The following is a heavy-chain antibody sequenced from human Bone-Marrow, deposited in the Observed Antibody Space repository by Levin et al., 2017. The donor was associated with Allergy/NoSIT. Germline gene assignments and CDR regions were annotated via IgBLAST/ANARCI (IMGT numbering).Heavy chain of an antibody. D-gene: IGHD2-21*01. CDR1: GFTFSSYW. J-gene: IGHJ5*02. Sequence: GESLKISCAASGFTFSSYWMSWVRQAPGKGLEWVANIKHDGSEKYYVDSVKGRFSISRDNAKHSLYLQMNSLRAEDTAVYYCARDLVAVTSGDHWFDPWGQGTLVSVSS. V-gene: IGHV3-7*01. CDR3: ARDLVAVTSGDHWFDP. CDR2: IKHDGSEK.